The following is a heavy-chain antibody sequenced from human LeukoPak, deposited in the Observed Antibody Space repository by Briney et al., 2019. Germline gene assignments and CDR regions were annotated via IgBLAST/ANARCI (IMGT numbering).Heavy chain of an antibody. Sequence: GGSLRLSCAASGYTFNWYWMSWVRQAPGKGPEWVANIKSDGSEKYYVDSVKGRFTISRDNAKNVLSLQMDSLRAEDTGVHYCTRDGPWGQGTLVTVSS. CDR2: IKSDGSEK. CDR1: GYTFNWYW. J-gene: IGHJ5*02. CDR3: TRDGP. V-gene: IGHV3-7*01.